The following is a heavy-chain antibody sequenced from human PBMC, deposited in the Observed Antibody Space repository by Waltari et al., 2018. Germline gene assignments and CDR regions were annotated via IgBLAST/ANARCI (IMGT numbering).Heavy chain of an antibody. J-gene: IGHJ5*01. V-gene: IGHV3-7*01. D-gene: IGHD3-10*02. Sequence: EVQLVESGGGLVQQGGSLRVSCEASGFTFSSDWWSWVRQAPGKGREWVANIKHDGSEKDYLDSVKGRFTISRDNAKNSLFLQMNSLRVEDTAVYYCAREDNVYNWFDSWGQGTLVTVSS. CDR3: AREDNVYNWFDS. CDR1: GFTFSSDW. CDR2: IKHDGSEK.